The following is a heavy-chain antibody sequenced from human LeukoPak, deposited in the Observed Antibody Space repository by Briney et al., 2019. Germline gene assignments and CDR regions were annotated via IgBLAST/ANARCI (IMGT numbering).Heavy chain of an antibody. V-gene: IGHV4-30-4*01. J-gene: IGHJ4*02. CDR1: GGSISSGDYY. CDR2: IYYSGST. D-gene: IGHD4-17*01. Sequence: SQTLSLTCTVSGGSISSGDYYWSWIRQPPGKGLEWIGYIYYSGSTYHNPSLKSRVTISVDTSKNQFSLKLSSVTAADTAVYYCARDSLDYGVDYWGQGTLVTVSS. CDR3: ARDSLDYGVDY.